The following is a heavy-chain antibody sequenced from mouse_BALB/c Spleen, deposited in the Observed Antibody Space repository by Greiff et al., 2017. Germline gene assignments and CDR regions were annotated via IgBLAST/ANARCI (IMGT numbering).Heavy chain of an antibody. V-gene: IGHV7-3*02. CDR2: IRNKANGYTT. Sequence: EVKLVESGGGLVQPGGSLRISCATSGFTFTDYYMSWVRQPPGKALEWLGFIRNKANGYTTEYSASVKGRFTISRDNSQSILYLQMNTLRAEDSATYYCARGDSSGYVDAMDYWGQGTSVTVSS. J-gene: IGHJ4*01. CDR1: GFTFTDYY. CDR3: ARGDSSGYVDAMDY. D-gene: IGHD3-2*01.